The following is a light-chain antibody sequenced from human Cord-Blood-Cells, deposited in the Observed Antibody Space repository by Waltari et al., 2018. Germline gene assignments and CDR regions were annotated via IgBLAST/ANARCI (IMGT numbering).Light chain of an antibody. CDR3: SSYTSSSPWV. J-gene: IGLJ3*02. CDR2: EGS. CDR1: SSDVGGYNY. Sequence: QSALTQPASASGSPGQSITISCTGTSSDVGGYNYVSWYQQHPGKAPKLMIDEGSNRPSGVSSRFSGSKAGNTASLTISVLQADDDAYYYCSSYTSSSPWVFGGGTKLTVL. V-gene: IGLV2-14*01.